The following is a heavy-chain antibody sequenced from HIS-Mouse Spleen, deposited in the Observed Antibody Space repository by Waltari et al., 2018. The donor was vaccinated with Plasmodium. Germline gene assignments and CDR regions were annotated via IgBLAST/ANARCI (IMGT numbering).Heavy chain of an antibody. Sequence: KPGGSLRLSCAASGFTFSSYSMNWVRQAPGKGLEWVSSISSSSSYIYYADSVKGRFTISRDNAKNSLYLQMNSLRAEDTAVYYCAREDILTAYYNDYWYFDLWGRGTLVTVSS. CDR3: AREDILTAYYNDYWYFDL. J-gene: IGHJ2*01. CDR2: ISSSSSYI. CDR1: GFTFSSYS. D-gene: IGHD3-9*01. V-gene: IGHV3-21*01.